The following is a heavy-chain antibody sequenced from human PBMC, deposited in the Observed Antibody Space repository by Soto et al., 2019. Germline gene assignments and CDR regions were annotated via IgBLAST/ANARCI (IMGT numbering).Heavy chain of an antibody. V-gene: IGHV4-4*02. J-gene: IGHJ6*02. CDR3: ARLNGYCISTNCHGYYGMDV. CDR1: GDSINDKNW. D-gene: IGHD2-2*03. CDR2: IYHTGRS. Sequence: SETLSLTCSVSGDSINDKNWWTWLRQPPGKRLEWIGGIYHTGRSSYNPSLKSRVTISVDTSKNQFSLKLISVTAADTAVYYCARLNGYCISTNCHGYYGMDVWGQGTTVTVSS.